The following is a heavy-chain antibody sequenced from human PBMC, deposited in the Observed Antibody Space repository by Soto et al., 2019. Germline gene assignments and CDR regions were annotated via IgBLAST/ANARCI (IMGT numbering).Heavy chain of an antibody. V-gene: IGHV1-69*06. D-gene: IGHD3-3*01. CDR2: IIPIFGTA. CDR1: GGTFSSYA. Sequence: QVQLVQSGAEVKKPGSSVKVSCKASGGTFSSYAISWVRQAPGQGLEWMGGIIPIFGTANYAQKLQGRVTITADKSTSTAYMELGSLRSEDTAVYYCASPTREWLPPARDYYYGMDVWGQGTTVTVSS. CDR3: ASPTREWLPPARDYYYGMDV. J-gene: IGHJ6*02.